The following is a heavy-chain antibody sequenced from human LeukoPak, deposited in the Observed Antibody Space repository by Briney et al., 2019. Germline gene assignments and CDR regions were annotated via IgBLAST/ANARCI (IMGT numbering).Heavy chain of an antibody. V-gene: IGHV3-30*18. CDR1: GFTFSSYG. J-gene: IGHJ4*02. CDR3: VKGWNVVFDY. Sequence: GRSLRLSCAASGFTFSSYGMHWDRQAPGKGLEWVAVISYDGSNKYYADSVKGRFTISRDNSKNTLYLQMNSLRAEDTAVYYCVKGWNVVFDYWGQGTLVTVSS. D-gene: IGHD1-1*01. CDR2: ISYDGSNK.